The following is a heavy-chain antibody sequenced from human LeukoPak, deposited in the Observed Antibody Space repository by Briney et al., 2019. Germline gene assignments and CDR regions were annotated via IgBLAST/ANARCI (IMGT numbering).Heavy chain of an antibody. V-gene: IGHV6-1*01. CDR2: TYYRSKWIY. D-gene: IGHD6-13*01. CDR1: GDSAFSNSAA. J-gene: IGHJ4*02. CDR3: ARDLHAGLDS. Sequence: SQTLSLTCAISGDSAFSNSAAWTWIRQSPSRGLEWLGRTYYRSKWIYGYAVSVRSRITIYPDTSKNQFSLQLNSVTPEDTAAYYCARDLHAGLDSWGQGTLVTVSS.